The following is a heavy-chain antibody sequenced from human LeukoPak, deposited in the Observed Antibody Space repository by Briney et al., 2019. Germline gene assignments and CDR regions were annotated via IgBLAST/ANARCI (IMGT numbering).Heavy chain of an antibody. V-gene: IGHV3-7*03. J-gene: IGHJ3*01. CDR2: IKPGGNEK. D-gene: IGHD3-3*01. Sequence: GGSLRLSCAASGFTFNNYWMTWVRQGPGKGLEWVANIKPGGNEKYYVDSVKGRFTISGDNVKNSLYLQMNSLRAEDTAIYYCATFRFLGTWGQGTMVTVS. CDR1: GFTFNNYW. CDR3: ATFRFLGT.